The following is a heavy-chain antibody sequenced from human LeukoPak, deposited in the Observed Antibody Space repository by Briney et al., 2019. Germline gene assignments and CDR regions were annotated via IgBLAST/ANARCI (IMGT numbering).Heavy chain of an antibody. CDR1: GVSISNYY. CDR3: ATVHRDYNLDN. J-gene: IGHJ4*02. D-gene: IGHD3-10*01. CDR2: IYYSGTT. V-gene: IGHV4-59*01. Sequence: PSETLSLTCTVSGVSISNYYWSWIRQPPGKGLEWIGYIYYSGTTNYNPSLKSRVTMSVDTSTNQFSLKLSPVTAADTAMYYCATVHRDYNLDNWGQGTLVTVSS.